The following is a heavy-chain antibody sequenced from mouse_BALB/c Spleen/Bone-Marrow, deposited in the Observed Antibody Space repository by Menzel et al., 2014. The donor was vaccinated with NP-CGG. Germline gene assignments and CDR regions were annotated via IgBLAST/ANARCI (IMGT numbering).Heavy chain of an antibody. Sequence: EVKLMESGPSLVKPSQTLSLTCSVTGDSITSSYWNWIRKFPGNKLEYMGYISYSGNAYYNPSLKSRISLTRDTSKNXYYLQLNSVTTEDTATYFCARGNGYHFDYWGQGTTLTVSS. D-gene: IGHD1-2*01. J-gene: IGHJ2*01. V-gene: IGHV3-8*02. CDR3: ARGNGYHFDY. CDR1: GDSITSSY. CDR2: ISYSGNA.